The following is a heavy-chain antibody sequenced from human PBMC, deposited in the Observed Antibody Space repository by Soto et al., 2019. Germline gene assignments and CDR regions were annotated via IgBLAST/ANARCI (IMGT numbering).Heavy chain of an antibody. CDR2: INHSGST. D-gene: IGHD3-3*01. V-gene: IGHV4-34*01. J-gene: IGHJ6*02. Sequence: PSETLSLTCAVYGGSFSGYYCSWIRQPPGKGLEWIGEINHSGSTNYNPSLKSRVTISVDTSKNQFSLKLSSVTAADTAVYYCARGMTIFGVVLADYYGMDVWGQGTTVTVSS. CDR1: GGSFSGYY. CDR3: ARGMTIFGVVLADYYGMDV.